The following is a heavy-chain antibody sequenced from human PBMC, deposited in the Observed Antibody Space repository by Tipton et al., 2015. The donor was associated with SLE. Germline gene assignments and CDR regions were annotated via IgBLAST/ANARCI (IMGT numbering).Heavy chain of an antibody. Sequence: TLSLTCTVSGGSISSHYWSWIRQPTGKGPEWIGYIYYSGSTNYNPSLKSRVTISVDTSKNQFSLKLSSVTAADTAVYYCARDFAAGKDYWGQGTLVTVSS. CDR1: GGSISSHY. D-gene: IGHD6-13*01. CDR3: ARDFAAGKDY. V-gene: IGHV4-59*11. J-gene: IGHJ4*02. CDR2: IYYSGST.